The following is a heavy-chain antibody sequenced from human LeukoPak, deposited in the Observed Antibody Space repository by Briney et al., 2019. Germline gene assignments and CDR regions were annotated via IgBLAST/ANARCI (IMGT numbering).Heavy chain of an antibody. D-gene: IGHD6-13*01. Sequence: ASVKVSCKASGYTFTSYGISWVRQAPGQGLEWMGWISAYNGNTNYAQKLQGRVTMTTDTSTSTAYMELRSLRSDDTAVYYCARSHSSSSFHWFDPWGQGPWSPSPQ. CDR3: ARSHSSSSFHWFDP. CDR2: ISAYNGNT. CDR1: GYTFTSYG. V-gene: IGHV1-18*01. J-gene: IGHJ5*02.